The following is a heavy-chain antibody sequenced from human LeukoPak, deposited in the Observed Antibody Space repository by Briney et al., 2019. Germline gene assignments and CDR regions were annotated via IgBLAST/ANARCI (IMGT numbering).Heavy chain of an antibody. V-gene: IGHV1-46*01. D-gene: IGHD5-24*01. Sequence: ASVKVSCKASGYTFTSYYMHWVRQAPGQGLEWMGIINPSGGSTSYAQKFQGRVTMTRDTSTSTVYMELSSLRSEDTAVYYYAREEGDGYNYQFLDYWGQGTLVTVSS. CDR3: AREEGDGYNYQFLDY. J-gene: IGHJ4*02. CDR2: INPSGGST. CDR1: GYTFTSYY.